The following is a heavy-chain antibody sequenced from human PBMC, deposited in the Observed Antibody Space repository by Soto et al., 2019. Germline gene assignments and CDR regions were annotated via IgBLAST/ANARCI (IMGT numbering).Heavy chain of an antibody. J-gene: IGHJ3*02. D-gene: IGHD1-26*01. CDR2: IIPILGIA. V-gene: IGHV1-69*02. CDR3: ASLRGATSAEVAFDI. Sequence: QVQLVQSGAEVKKPGSSVKVSCKASGGTFSSYTISWVRQAPGQGLEWMGRIIPILGIANYPQKFQGRVKITAHKSTSTAYMGLSRLRAEDTAVYYCASLRGATSAEVAFDIWGQGTMVTVSS. CDR1: GGTFSSYT.